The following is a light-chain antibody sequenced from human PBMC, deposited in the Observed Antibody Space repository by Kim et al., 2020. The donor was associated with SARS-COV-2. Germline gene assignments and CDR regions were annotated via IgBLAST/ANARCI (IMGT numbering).Light chain of an antibody. Sequence: DIQMTQSPSSLSASVGDRVTITCRTSQNINIYLNWYQQKPGKAPELLIYAASTLHSGVPSRFSGSGSGTEFTLTINSLQPEDFATYFCQESYSTPYIFGQGTKLEIK. CDR3: QESYSTPYI. CDR2: AAS. J-gene: IGKJ2*01. CDR1: QNINIY. V-gene: IGKV1-39*01.